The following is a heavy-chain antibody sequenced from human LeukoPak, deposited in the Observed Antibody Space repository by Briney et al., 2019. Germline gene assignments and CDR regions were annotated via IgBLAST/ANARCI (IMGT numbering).Heavy chain of an antibody. CDR1: GFTFSNYW. CDR3: ARDKSAGADTGSSFYY. Sequence: GGSLRLSCAASGFTFSNYWMTWVRQAPGKGLEWVASIKQDGSEKYYVDSVKGRFTFSRDNAKNSLYLQMDSLRAEDTAVYYCARDKSAGADTGSSFYYWGQGALVTVSS. J-gene: IGHJ4*02. D-gene: IGHD3-10*01. CDR2: IKQDGSEK. V-gene: IGHV3-7*03.